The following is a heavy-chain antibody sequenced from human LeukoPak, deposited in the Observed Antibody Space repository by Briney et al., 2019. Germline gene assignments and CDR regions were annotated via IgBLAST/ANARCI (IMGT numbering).Heavy chain of an antibody. CDR1: GVTFSSFW. J-gene: IGHJ4*02. V-gene: IGHV3-7*02. Sequence: KLGGSLRLSCAASGVTFSSFWMKWVRQAPGKWLEWVANIQDNGNEKNYVDSVKGRFTISRDNAKNSLYLQMNSLRAEDTAVYYCATYSRDWTGIEYWGQGTLVTVSS. CDR3: ATYSRDWTGIEY. D-gene: IGHD3/OR15-3a*01. CDR2: IQDNGNEK.